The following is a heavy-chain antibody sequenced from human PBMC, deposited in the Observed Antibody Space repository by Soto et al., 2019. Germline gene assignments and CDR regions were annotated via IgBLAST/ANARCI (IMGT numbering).Heavy chain of an antibody. V-gene: IGHV3-23*01. J-gene: IGHJ6*02. CDR3: AKNRGSGSPYYYNMEV. Sequence: LRLSCAASGFTFGTYAMSWVRQAPGKGLEWVSVISGSTGKTYYADSVKGRFTISRDNSKNTLSLQMNSLRGEDTAVYFCAKNRGSGSPYYYNMEVWGQGTMVTVSS. D-gene: IGHD3-10*01. CDR1: GFTFGTYA. CDR2: ISGSTGKT.